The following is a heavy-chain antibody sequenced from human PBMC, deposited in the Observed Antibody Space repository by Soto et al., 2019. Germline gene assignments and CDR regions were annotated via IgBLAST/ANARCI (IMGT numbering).Heavy chain of an antibody. D-gene: IGHD6-19*01. J-gene: IGHJ4*02. V-gene: IGHV3-30*18. Sequence: GGSLRLSCAASGFTFSSYGMHWVRQAPGKGLEWVAVISYDGSNKYYADSVKGRFTISRDNSKNTLYLQMNSLRAEDTAVYYCANGGYSSGYFDYWGQGTLVTVSS. CDR2: ISYDGSNK. CDR3: ANGGYSSGYFDY. CDR1: GFTFSSYG.